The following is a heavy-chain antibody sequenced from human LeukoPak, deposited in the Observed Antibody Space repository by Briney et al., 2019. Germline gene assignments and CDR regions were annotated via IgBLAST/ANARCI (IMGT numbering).Heavy chain of an antibody. Sequence: GASVTVSCKASGYTFTSYGISWVRQAPGQGLEWMGWISAYNGNTNYAQKLQGRVTMTTDTSTSTAYMELRSLRSDDTAVYYCAREVEDSSGYYYPRIYYFDYWGQGTLVTVSS. CDR3: AREVEDSSGYYYPRIYYFDY. V-gene: IGHV1-18*01. J-gene: IGHJ4*02. CDR2: ISAYNGNT. CDR1: GYTFTSYG. D-gene: IGHD3-22*01.